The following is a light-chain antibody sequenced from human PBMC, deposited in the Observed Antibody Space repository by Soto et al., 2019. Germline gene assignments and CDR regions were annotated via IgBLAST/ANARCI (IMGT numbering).Light chain of an antibody. CDR2: EVS. Sequence: QSALTQPPSASGSPGQSVTISCTGTSSDVGGYNYVSWYQHHPGKTPKLMIYEVSRRPSGVPDRFSGSKSGNTASLTVSGLQAEDEADYYCSSYAGNSDVVGTGTKVTVL. V-gene: IGLV2-8*01. J-gene: IGLJ1*01. CDR1: SSDVGGYNY. CDR3: SSYAGNSDV.